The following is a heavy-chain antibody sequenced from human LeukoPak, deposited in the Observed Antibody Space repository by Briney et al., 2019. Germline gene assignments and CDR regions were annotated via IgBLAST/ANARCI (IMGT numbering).Heavy chain of an antibody. V-gene: IGHV3-21*01. Sequence: SMKGRFTISRDNAKNSLYLQMNSLRAEDTAVYYCARGADCNGGFCNLKFFYYMDVWGKGTTVTVSS. D-gene: IGHD2-15*01. CDR3: ARGADCNGGFCNLKFFYYMDV. J-gene: IGHJ6*03.